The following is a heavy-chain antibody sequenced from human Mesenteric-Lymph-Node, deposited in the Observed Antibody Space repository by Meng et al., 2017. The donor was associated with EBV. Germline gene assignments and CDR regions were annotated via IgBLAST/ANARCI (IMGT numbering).Heavy chain of an antibody. J-gene: IGHJ4*02. V-gene: IGHV4-39*06. Sequence: RRQLQESGPGLVKPSETLSLPCTVSGGSISSSSYYWGWIRQPPGKGLEWIGSIYYSGSTYYNPSLKSRVTISIDTSKNQFSLKLTSVTAADTAVYYCARALYSNSYYGSLSYWGLGTLVTVSS. CDR3: ARALYSNSYYGSLSY. CDR1: GGSISSSSYY. D-gene: IGHD3-10*01. CDR2: IYYSGST.